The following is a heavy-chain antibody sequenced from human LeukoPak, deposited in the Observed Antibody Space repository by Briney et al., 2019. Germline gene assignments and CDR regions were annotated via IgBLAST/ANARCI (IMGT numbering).Heavy chain of an antibody. D-gene: IGHD3-22*01. J-gene: IGHJ4*02. Sequence: SETLSLTCAVYGGSFSGYYWSWIRQPPGKGLEWIGEINHSGSTNYNPSLKSRVTISVDTSKNQFSLKLSSVTAADTAVYYCARGTSPLIVVVAFDYWGQGTLVTVSS. CDR3: ARGTSPLIVVVAFDY. V-gene: IGHV4-34*01. CDR1: GGSFSGYY. CDR2: INHSGST.